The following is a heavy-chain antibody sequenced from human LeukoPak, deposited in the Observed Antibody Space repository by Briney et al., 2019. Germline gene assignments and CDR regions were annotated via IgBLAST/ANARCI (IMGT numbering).Heavy chain of an antibody. J-gene: IGHJ4*02. CDR2: ISYDGSNK. Sequence: GGSLRLSCAASGFTFSSYGMHWVRQAPGKGLEWVAVISYDGSNKYYADSVKGRFTISRDNSRNTLYLQMNSLRAEDTAVYYCARVEAAVAASDYWGQGTLVTVSS. D-gene: IGHD6-19*01. V-gene: IGHV3-30*12. CDR1: GFTFSSYG. CDR3: ARVEAAVAASDY.